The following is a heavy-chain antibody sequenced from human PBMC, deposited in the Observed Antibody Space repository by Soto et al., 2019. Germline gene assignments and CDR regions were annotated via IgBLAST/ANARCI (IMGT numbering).Heavy chain of an antibody. CDR2: IYYSGST. V-gene: IGHV4-30-4*01. Sequence: PSETLSLTCTVSGGSIRRGDYYWTWIRQPPGKGLEWIGYIYYSGSTYYNPSLKSRISMSVDTSKNQFSLNLSSVTAADTAVYYCAQYDFWSGEFDYWAQGTLVTVSS. CDR3: AQYDFWSGEFDY. CDR1: GGSIRRGDYY. J-gene: IGHJ4*02. D-gene: IGHD3-3*01.